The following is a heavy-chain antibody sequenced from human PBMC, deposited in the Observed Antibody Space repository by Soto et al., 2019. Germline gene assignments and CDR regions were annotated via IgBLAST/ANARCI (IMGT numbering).Heavy chain of an antibody. CDR3: ARARLGNVLYYGMDV. V-gene: IGHV1-18*01. CDR1: GYTFTNYG. CDR2: SSAYNGDT. J-gene: IGHJ6*02. D-gene: IGHD1-1*01. Sequence: QVQLVQSGDEVTKPGASVRVSCEAFGYTFTNYGINWLRQLPGQGLEWMGWSSAYNGDTNFAQNLQGRVTLTTDTSTDTAYMELRSLRFDDTAVYFCARARLGNVLYYGMDVWGQGTTVTVSS.